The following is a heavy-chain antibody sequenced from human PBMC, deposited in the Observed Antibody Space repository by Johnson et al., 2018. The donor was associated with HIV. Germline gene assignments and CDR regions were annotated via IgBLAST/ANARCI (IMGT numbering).Heavy chain of an antibody. Sequence: VQLVESGGGVVQPGRSLRLSCAASGFTFDDYAMHWVRQAPGKGLEWVSGISWNSGSIGYADSVKGRFTISRDNAKNSLYLQMNSLKTEDTAVYYCTTHSGSYDFDIWGQGTMVTVSS. CDR3: TTHSGSYDFDI. CDR2: ISWNSGSI. V-gene: IGHV3-9*01. CDR1: GFTFDDYA. D-gene: IGHD1-26*01. J-gene: IGHJ3*02.